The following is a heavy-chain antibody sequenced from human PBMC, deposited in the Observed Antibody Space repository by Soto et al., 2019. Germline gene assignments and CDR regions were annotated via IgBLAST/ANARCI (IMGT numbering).Heavy chain of an antibody. D-gene: IGHD3-16*01. J-gene: IGHJ6*01. CDR3: ARGHKLLPRVWGGFGGMDV. Sequence: QVQLVQSGAEVKKPGASVKVSCKASGYTFTSYGISWVRQAPGQGLEWMGWISAYNGNTNYAQKRQGRVTMTTDTPPSKAYRALRSLGSADTAVSYCARGHKLLPRVWGGFGGMDVWGQWTPVTVSS. CDR2: ISAYNGNT. V-gene: IGHV1-18*01. CDR1: GYTFTSYG.